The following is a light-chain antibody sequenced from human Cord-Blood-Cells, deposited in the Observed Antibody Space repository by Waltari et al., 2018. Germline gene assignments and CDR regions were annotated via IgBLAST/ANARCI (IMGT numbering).Light chain of an antibody. J-gene: IGLJ2*01. CDR3: QVWDSSSDHVV. CDR2: DDS. V-gene: IGLV3-21*03. CDR1: NIGSKM. Sequence: SYVLTQPPSVSVAPGKTARITWGGNNIGSKMVHWYQQKTGQAPVLVVYDDSDRPSGIPERFSGSNSGNTATLTISRVEAGDEADYYGQVWDSSSDHVVFGGGTKLTVL.